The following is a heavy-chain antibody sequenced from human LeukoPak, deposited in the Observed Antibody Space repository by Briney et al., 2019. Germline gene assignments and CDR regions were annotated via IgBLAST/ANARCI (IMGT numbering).Heavy chain of an antibody. CDR1: GFTFSSYE. D-gene: IGHD3-22*01. Sequence: GGSLRLSRAASGFTFSSYEMNWVRHAPGKGLEGVSYISSSGSTIYYADSVKGGFTISRDNAKNSLYLQMNSLRAEDTAVYYCARDWLYYYDSSGHWAFDIWGQGTMVTVSS. J-gene: IGHJ3*02. CDR3: ARDWLYYYDSSGHWAFDI. V-gene: IGHV3-48*03. CDR2: ISSSGSTI.